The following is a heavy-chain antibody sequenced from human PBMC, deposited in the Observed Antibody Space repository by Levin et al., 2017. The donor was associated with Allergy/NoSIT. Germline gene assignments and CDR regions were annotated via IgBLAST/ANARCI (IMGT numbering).Heavy chain of an antibody. CDR3: AKDRGYYSGYDC. CDR1: GFTFSSYA. J-gene: IGHJ4*02. V-gene: IGHV3-23*01. Sequence: SCAASGFTFSSYAMSWVRQAPGKGLEWVSAISGSGGSTYYADSVKGRFTISRDNSKNTLYLQMNSLRAEDTAVYYCAKDRGYYSGYDCWGQGTLVTVSS. CDR2: ISGSGGST. D-gene: IGHD5-12*01.